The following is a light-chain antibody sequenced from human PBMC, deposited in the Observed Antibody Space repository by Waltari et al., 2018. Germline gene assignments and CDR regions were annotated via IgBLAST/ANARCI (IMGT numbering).Light chain of an antibody. Sequence: DIQMSQSPPSVSASVGVRVTITHRAGRDISRWLAWYQQKPGKAPKLLIYDSSSLRSGVPSRFSGSGSGTDFTLTISSLQPEDFATYYCQQANSFPLTFGGGTKVEIK. CDR3: QQANSFPLT. CDR2: DSS. CDR1: RDISRW. V-gene: IGKV1-12*01. J-gene: IGKJ4*01.